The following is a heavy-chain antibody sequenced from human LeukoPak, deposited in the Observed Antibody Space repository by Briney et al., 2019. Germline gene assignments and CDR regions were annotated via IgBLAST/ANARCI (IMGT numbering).Heavy chain of an antibody. D-gene: IGHD6-13*01. J-gene: IGHJ4*02. V-gene: IGHV3-66*01. Sequence: GGSLRLSCAASGFTVSSNYMTWVRQAPGKGLEWVSVLYSGGNTYYADSVKGRFTISRDYSKNTLYLQMNGLRVEDTAVYYCARDAPRWVVAAAGLYYFDYWGQGTLVTVSS. CDR1: GFTVSSNY. CDR2: LYSGGNT. CDR3: ARDAPRWVVAAAGLYYFDY.